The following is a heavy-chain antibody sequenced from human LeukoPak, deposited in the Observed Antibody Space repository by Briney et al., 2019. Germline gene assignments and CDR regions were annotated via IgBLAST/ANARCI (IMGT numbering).Heavy chain of an antibody. V-gene: IGHV1-2*02. Sequence: GASVKVSCKASGYTFTGYYMHWVRQAPGQGLEWMGWINPNSGGTNYAQKFQGRVTMTRDTSISTAYMELSRLRPDDTAVYYCARVGIAVAEDAFDIWGQGTMVTVSS. CDR2: INPNSGGT. J-gene: IGHJ3*02. CDR3: ARVGIAVAEDAFDI. D-gene: IGHD6-19*01. CDR1: GYTFTGYY.